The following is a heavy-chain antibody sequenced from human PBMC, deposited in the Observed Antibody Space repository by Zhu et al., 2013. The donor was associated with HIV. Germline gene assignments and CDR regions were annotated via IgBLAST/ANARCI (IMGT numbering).Heavy chain of an antibody. V-gene: IGHV1-69*01. CDR3: ARLLTTATEF. CDR1: GGTFSTYA. Sequence: QVQLVKSGTEVKKPGSSVRVSCEASGGTFSTYAISWVRQAPGQGLEWMVGIIPLLGTPNYAQKFQNRVTVIADESTSTAYMELSSLRSEDTAVYYCARLLTTATEFWGQGTLVTVSS. J-gene: IGHJ4*02. CDR2: IIPLLGTP. D-gene: IGHD2-21*02.